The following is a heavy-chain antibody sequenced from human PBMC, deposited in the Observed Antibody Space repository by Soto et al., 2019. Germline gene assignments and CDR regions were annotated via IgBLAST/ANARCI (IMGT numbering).Heavy chain of an antibody. D-gene: IGHD2-2*01. CDR1: GFTFSSYA. J-gene: IGHJ4*02. CDR2: ISYDGSNK. V-gene: IGHV3-30-3*01. CDR3: ERGQTSLVPAAMDFDY. Sequence: QVQLVESGGGVVQPGRSLRLSCAASGFTFSSYAMHWVRQAPGKGLEWVAVISYDGSNKYYADSVKGRFTISRDNSKNXLYLQMNRLRAEDTAVYYWERGQTSLVPAAMDFDYWGQGTLVTVSS.